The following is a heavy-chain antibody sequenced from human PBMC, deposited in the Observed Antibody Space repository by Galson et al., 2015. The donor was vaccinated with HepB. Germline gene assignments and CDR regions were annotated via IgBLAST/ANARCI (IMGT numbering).Heavy chain of an antibody. V-gene: IGHV3-15*01. D-gene: IGHD6-13*01. CDR3: TTYSSSWYGMYYFDY. J-gene: IGHJ4*02. CDR1: GFTFSNAW. CDR2: IRSNTDGGTT. Sequence: SLRLSCAASGFTFSNAWMSWVRQAPGKGLEWVGRIRSNTDGGTTDYAAPVKGRFTISRDDSKNTLYLQMNSLKTEDTAVYYCTTYSSSWYGMYYFDYWGQGTLVTVSS.